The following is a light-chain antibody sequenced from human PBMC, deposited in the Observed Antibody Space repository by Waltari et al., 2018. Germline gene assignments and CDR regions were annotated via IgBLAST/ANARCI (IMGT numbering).Light chain of an antibody. Sequence: DIVMTQSPDSLAVSLGERATINCKSSQSVLYNSNNKNYLAWYQQKPGQPPKLRIYWAATRQSGVPDRFSGGGSGTDFTLTISSLQAEDVAVYYCQQYYSSPRTFGQGTKVEIK. CDR2: WAA. J-gene: IGKJ1*01. CDR3: QQYYSSPRT. CDR1: QSVLYNSNNKNY. V-gene: IGKV4-1*01.